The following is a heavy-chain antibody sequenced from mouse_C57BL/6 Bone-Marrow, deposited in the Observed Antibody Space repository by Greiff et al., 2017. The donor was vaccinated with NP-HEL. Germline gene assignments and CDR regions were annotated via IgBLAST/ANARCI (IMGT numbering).Heavy chain of an antibody. D-gene: IGHD1-1*01. CDR1: GFTFSSYG. Sequence: EVQLVESGGDLVKPGGSLKLSCAASGFTFSSYGMSWVRQTPDKRLEWVATISSGGSYTYYPDSVKGRFTISRDNAKNTLYLQMSSLKSEDTAMYYCASHYYGSSYGYVDVWGTGTTVTVSS. V-gene: IGHV5-6*01. J-gene: IGHJ1*03. CDR3: ASHYYGSSYGYVDV. CDR2: ISSGGSYT.